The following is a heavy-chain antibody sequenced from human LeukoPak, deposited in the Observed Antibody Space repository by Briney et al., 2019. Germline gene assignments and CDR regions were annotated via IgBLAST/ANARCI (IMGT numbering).Heavy chain of an antibody. CDR3: ARDSSGLAAIFGVVISPLPYYYYGMDV. CDR2: IKQDGSEK. D-gene: IGHD3-3*01. Sequence: GGSLRLSCAASGFTFSSYWMSWIRQAPGKGLEWVANIKQDGSEKYYVDSVKGRFTISRDNAKNSLYLQMNSLRAADTAVYYCARDSSGLAAIFGVVISPLPYYYYGMDVWGQGTTVTVSS. CDR1: GFTFSSYW. V-gene: IGHV3-7*01. J-gene: IGHJ6*02.